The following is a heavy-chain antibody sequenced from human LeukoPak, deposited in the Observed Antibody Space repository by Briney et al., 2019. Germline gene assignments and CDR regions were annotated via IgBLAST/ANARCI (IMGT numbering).Heavy chain of an antibody. CDR3: ARGGRGGYCSSTSCTNWFDP. V-gene: IGHV4-34*01. CDR2: INHSGST. J-gene: IGHJ5*02. Sequence: PSETLSLTCAVYGGSFSGYYWSWIHQPLGKGLEWIGEINHSGSTNYNPSLKSRVTISVDTSKNQFSLKLSSVTAADTAVYYCARGGRGGYCSSTSCTNWFDPWGQGTLVTVSS. D-gene: IGHD2-2*01. CDR1: GGSFSGYY.